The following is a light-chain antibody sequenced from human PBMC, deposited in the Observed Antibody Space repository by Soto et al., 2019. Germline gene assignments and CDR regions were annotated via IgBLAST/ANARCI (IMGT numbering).Light chain of an antibody. CDR2: EVT. J-gene: IGLJ1*01. V-gene: IGLV2-14*01. CDR3: ASYTSRGTRV. Sequence: QSALTQPASVSGSPGQSITISCTGTSSDVGGYNYVSWYQQRPGKAPKFMIYEVTNRPSWVSNRFSGSKSGNTASLTISGLQAEDEADYYCASYTSRGTRVFGTGTKLTVL. CDR1: SSDVGGYNY.